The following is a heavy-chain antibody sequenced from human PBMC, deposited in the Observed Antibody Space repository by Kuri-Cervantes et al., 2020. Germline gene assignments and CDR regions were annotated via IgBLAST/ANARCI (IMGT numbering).Heavy chain of an antibody. D-gene: IGHD2-2*02. V-gene: IGHV3-9*01. CDR1: GSTLNTFA. CDR2: IFLDGSGT. CDR3: ARERYYLGYCSSTSCYNFPYYYYYGMDV. Sequence: SLKISCLVSGSTLNTFAMHWVRQAPGRGLEWVAGIFLDGSGTGYADSVKGRFTISRDNAKNSLYLQMNSLRAEDTAVYYCARERYYLGYCSSTSCYNFPYYYYYGMDVWGQGTTVTVSS. J-gene: IGHJ6*02.